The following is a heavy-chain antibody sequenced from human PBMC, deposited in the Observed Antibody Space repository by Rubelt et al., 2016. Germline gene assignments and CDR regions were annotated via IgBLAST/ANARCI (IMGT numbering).Heavy chain of an antibody. CDR1: GFTFSSSG. CDR2: MSYDGSKK. D-gene: IGHD4-11*01. J-gene: IGHJ3*02. V-gene: IGHV3-30*18. Sequence: GGGVVQPGRSLRLSCAASGFTFSSSGMHWVRQAPGKGLEWVAVMSYDGSKKYYADSVKGRFTMSRDKSKNTVYLQMNSLRAEDTAVYYCAKDVGRHSNYLANYAFDIWGQGTMVTVSS. CDR3: AKDVGRHSNYLANYAFDI.